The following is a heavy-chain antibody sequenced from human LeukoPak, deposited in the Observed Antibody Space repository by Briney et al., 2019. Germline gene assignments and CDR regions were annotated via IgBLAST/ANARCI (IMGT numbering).Heavy chain of an antibody. Sequence: GESLKISCKGSGYSFTRYWIGWVRQMPGKGLEWMGIIYPGDSDIKYSPSFQGQVTISADRSINTAYLQWSSLKASDTAMYYCARHGSGTYPSGAFDIWGQGTVVTVSP. J-gene: IGHJ3*02. CDR2: IYPGDSDI. D-gene: IGHD3-10*01. CDR1: GYSFTRYW. CDR3: ARHGSGTYPSGAFDI. V-gene: IGHV5-51*01.